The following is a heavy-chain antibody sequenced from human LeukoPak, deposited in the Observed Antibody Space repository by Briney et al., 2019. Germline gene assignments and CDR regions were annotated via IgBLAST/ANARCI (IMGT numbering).Heavy chain of an antibody. CDR3: AKDHSYGSGSYYDY. CDR1: GFTFDDYA. Sequence: SLRLSYAASGFTFDDYAMHWVRQAPGKGLEWVSGISWNSGSIGYADSVKGRFTISRDNAKNSLYLQMNSLRAEDTALYYCAKDHSYGSGSYYDYWGQGTLVTVSS. D-gene: IGHD3-10*01. V-gene: IGHV3-9*01. J-gene: IGHJ4*02. CDR2: ISWNSGSI.